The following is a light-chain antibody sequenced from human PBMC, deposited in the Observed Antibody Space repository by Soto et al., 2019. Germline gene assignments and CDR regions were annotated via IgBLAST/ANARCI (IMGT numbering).Light chain of an antibody. CDR2: EVS. Sequence: QSALTQPASVSGSPGQSITISCTGTSSDVGGYNYVSWYQQHPGKAPKLMIYEVSHRPSGVSNRFSGSKSANTASLTISGLQAEDEADYYCSSYTIKNTRVFGGVTKLTVL. J-gene: IGLJ3*02. CDR1: SSDVGGYNY. V-gene: IGLV2-14*01. CDR3: SSYTIKNTRV.